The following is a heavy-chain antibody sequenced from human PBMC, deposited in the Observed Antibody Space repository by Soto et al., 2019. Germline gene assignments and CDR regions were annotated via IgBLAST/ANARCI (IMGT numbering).Heavy chain of an antibody. Sequence: GGSLRLSCAASGFTFSSYGMHWVRQAPGKGLEWVAVIWYDGSNKYYADSVKGRFTISRDNSKNTLYLQMNSLRAEDTAVYYFSRDSKSYYGMDVWGQGNTVTVSS. CDR3: SRDSKSYYGMDV. CDR2: IWYDGSNK. J-gene: IGHJ6*02. V-gene: IGHV3-33*01. CDR1: GFTFSSYG.